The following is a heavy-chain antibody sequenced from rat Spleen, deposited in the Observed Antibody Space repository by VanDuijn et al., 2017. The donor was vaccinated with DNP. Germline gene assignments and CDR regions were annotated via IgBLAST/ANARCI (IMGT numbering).Heavy chain of an antibody. J-gene: IGHJ4*01. CDR3: ATAPAAISTMDA. CDR1: GFTFSNYG. D-gene: IGHD1-2*01. Sequence: EVQLVESGGGLVQPGRSMKLSCAASGFTFSNYGMAWVRQAPKKGLEWVASISPSGGSTYYRDSVKGRFTISRDNAKSTLYLQMDSLRSEDTATYYCATAPAAISTMDAWGQGASVTVSS. CDR2: ISPSGGST. V-gene: IGHV5-19*01.